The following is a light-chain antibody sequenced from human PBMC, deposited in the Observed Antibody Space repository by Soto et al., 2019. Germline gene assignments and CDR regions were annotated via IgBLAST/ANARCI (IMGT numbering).Light chain of an antibody. CDR3: QHYVERSPIT. Sequence: EIVLTQSPGTLSLSPGERSTLSCMSIQSVSSSYLAWYQQKPGQAPRLLIYGASTRATGIPARFSGSGSGTDFTLTISRLEPEDFALYYCQHYVERSPITFGQGTRLEIK. J-gene: IGKJ5*01. CDR1: QSVSSSY. CDR2: GAS. V-gene: IGKV3-20*01.